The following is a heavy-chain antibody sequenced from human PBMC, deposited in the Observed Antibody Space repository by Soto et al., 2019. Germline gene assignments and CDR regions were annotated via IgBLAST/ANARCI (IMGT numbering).Heavy chain of an antibody. Sequence: GASVKVSCKASGYTFTSYDINWVRQATGQGLEWMGWMNPNSGNTGYAQKFQGRVTMTRNTSISTAYMELSSLRSEDTAVYYCARGRTGIAVAGNNYWGQGTLVTVSS. CDR1: GYTFTSYD. CDR3: ARGRTGIAVAGNNY. D-gene: IGHD6-19*01. V-gene: IGHV1-8*01. CDR2: MNPNSGNT. J-gene: IGHJ4*02.